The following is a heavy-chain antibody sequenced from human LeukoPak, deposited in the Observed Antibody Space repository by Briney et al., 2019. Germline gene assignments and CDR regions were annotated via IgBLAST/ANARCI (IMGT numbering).Heavy chain of an antibody. V-gene: IGHV7-4-1*02. CDR2: INTNTGNP. Sequence: ASVKVSCKASGYTFTSYDINWVRQAPGQGLEWMGWINTNTGNPTYAQGFTGRFVFSLDTSVSTAYLQISSLKAEDTAVYYCARGISPSMVRGTLNPDWGQGTLVTVSS. J-gene: IGHJ4*02. CDR1: GYTFTSYD. D-gene: IGHD3-10*01. CDR3: ARGISPSMVRGTLNPD.